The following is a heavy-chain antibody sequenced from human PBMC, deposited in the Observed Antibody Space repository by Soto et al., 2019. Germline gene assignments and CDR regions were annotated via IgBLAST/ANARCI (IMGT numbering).Heavy chain of an antibody. CDR2: MSYDGNQK. D-gene: IGHD3-9*01. V-gene: IGHV3-30-3*01. CDR3: AKDRYFDSYYLES. CDR1: GFTFSRYA. Sequence: QVQVVESGGGVVQPGRSLRLSCAASGFTFSRYAIHWVRQAPGKGLEWVAVMSYDGNQKHYADSVKGRFTVSRDDSENTVFLQMTRLRPEDKATYYCAKDRYFDSYYLESWGPGTLVTVSS. J-gene: IGHJ4*02.